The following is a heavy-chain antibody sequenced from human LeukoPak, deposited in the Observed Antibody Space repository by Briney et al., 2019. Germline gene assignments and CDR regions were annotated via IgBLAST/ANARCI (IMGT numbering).Heavy chain of an antibody. CDR3: ARDLKLGVGRAATPTDYYYYGMDV. Sequence: ASVKVSCKASGYTFTGYYMHWVRQAPGQGLEWMGWINPNSGGTNYAQKLQGRVTMTTDTSTSTAYMELRSLRSDDTAVYYCARDLKLGVGRAATPTDYYYYGMDVWGQGTTVTVSS. D-gene: IGHD2-15*01. CDR2: INPNSGGT. J-gene: IGHJ6*02. CDR1: GYTFTGYY. V-gene: IGHV1-2*02.